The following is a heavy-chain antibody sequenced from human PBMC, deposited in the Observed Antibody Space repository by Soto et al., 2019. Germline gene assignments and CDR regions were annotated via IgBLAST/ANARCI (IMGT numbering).Heavy chain of an antibody. Sequence: EVQLVESGGGLVQPGGSLRLSCAASGFTFSSYWMHWVRQAPGKGLVWVSRINSDGSSTSYADSVKGRFTISRDNAKNTPHLQMNSLRAEDTAVYYCASADLTPFDPWGQGTLVTVSS. J-gene: IGHJ5*02. CDR1: GFTFSSYW. V-gene: IGHV3-74*01. CDR2: INSDGSST. CDR3: ASADLTPFDP.